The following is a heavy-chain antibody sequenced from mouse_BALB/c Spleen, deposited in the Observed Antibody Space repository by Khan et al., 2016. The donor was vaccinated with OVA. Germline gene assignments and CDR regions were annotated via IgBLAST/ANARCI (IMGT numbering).Heavy chain of an antibody. CDR3: AIAATKVAN. D-gene: IGHD1-2*01. Sequence: EVQLVESGAELVKPGASVKLSCTASGFNIKDTYMHWVKQRPEQGLEWSGRIDPAKGDTKYDPKFQGKATIIAATSSNTAYLQLSSLTSEDTAVQDCAIAATKVANGGQGSLVTVSA. CDR2: IDPAKGDT. CDR1: GFNIKDTY. J-gene: IGHJ3*01. V-gene: IGHV14-3*02.